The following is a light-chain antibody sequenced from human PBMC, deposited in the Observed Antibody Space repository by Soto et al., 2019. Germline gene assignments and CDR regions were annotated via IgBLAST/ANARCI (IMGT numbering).Light chain of an antibody. V-gene: IGKV3-11*01. J-gene: IGKJ1*01. Sequence: EIVLTQSPATLSLSPGERATLSCRASQSVSSYLAWYQQKPGQAPRLLIYDASNRATGIPARFSGSGSGTDFTLTISSLEPEDFAVYYCQQRSNWPFGTFGQGTKVEI. CDR1: QSVSSY. CDR3: QQRSNWPFGT. CDR2: DAS.